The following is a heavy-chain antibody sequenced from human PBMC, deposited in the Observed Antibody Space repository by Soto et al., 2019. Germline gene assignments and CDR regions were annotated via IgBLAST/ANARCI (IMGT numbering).Heavy chain of an antibody. CDR2: IIPILGIA. Sequence: ASVKVSCKASGGTFSSYTISWVRQAPGQGLEWMGRIIPILGIANYAQKFQGRVTITADKSTSAAYMELSSLRSDDTAIYYCTRAAYGILTGLYNGGAFDIWG. D-gene: IGHD3-9*01. CDR3: TRAAYGILTGLYNGGAFDI. V-gene: IGHV1-69*02. CDR1: GGTFSSYT. J-gene: IGHJ3*02.